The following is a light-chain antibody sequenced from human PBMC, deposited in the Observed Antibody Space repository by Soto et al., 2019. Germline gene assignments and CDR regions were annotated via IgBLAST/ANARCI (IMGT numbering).Light chain of an antibody. CDR2: TAS. J-gene: IGKJ4*01. V-gene: IGKV3-11*01. Sequence: EMVLTQSPATLSLSPGESATLSCRASQTVGHNFAWYQQKSGQPPRLLIHTASSRATGIPARFSGSGSRTDFTLTTSSLEPEDIAIYYCEERSRWPRATFGGGTKVEIK. CDR3: EERSRWPRAT. CDR1: QTVGHN.